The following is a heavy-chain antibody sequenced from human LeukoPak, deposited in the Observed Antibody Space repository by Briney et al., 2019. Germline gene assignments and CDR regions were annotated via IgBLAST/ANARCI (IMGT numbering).Heavy chain of an antibody. CDR2: ISYDGSNK. CDR3: ARGAIVVVTQLDY. Sequence: PGGSLRLSCAASGFTFSSYEMHWVRQAPGKGLEWVAVISYDGSNKYYADSVKGRFTISRDNSKNTLYLQMNSLRAEDTAVYYCARGAIVVVTQLDYWGQGTLVTVSS. J-gene: IGHJ4*02. CDR1: GFTFSSYE. D-gene: IGHD2-21*02. V-gene: IGHV3-30*04.